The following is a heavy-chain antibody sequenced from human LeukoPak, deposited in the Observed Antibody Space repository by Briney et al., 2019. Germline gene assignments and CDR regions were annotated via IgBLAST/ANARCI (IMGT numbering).Heavy chain of an antibody. CDR1: GFTFSSYA. V-gene: IGHV3-23*01. CDR3: AKDWMGIYGYYFDY. J-gene: IGHJ4*02. Sequence: GGSLRLSCAASGFTFSSYAMSWVRQAPGKGLEWVSVISGSGRSTYYADSVKGRFTISRDNSKNTLYLQMNSLRADDTAVYYCAKDWMGIYGYYFDYWGQGTLVTVSS. D-gene: IGHD3-16*01. CDR2: ISGSGRST.